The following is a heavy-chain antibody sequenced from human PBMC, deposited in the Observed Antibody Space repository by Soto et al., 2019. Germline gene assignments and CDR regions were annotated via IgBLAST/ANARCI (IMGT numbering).Heavy chain of an antibody. CDR3: ARDWIAAAGEYGMDV. D-gene: IGHD6-13*01. Sequence: GGSLRLSCAASGFTFSSYAMHWVRQAPGKGLEWVAVISYDGSNKYYADSVKGRFTISRDNSKNTLYLQMNSLRAEDTAVYYCARDWIAAAGEYGMDVWGQGTTVTVSS. J-gene: IGHJ6*02. CDR1: GFTFSSYA. CDR2: ISYDGSNK. V-gene: IGHV3-30-3*01.